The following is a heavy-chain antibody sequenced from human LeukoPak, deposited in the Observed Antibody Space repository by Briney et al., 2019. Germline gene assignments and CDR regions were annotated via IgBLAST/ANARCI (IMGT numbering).Heavy chain of an antibody. J-gene: IGHJ4*02. CDR1: GYTFTSYG. V-gene: IGHV1-18*01. CDR3: ARGVLGYNYAAGVDY. D-gene: IGHD5-18*01. Sequence: ASVKVSCKASGYTFTSYGISWVRQAPGQGLEWMGWISAYNGNTNYAQKLQGRVTMTTDTSTSTAYMELRSLGSDDTAVYYCARGVLGYNYAAGVDYWGQGTLVTVSS. CDR2: ISAYNGNT.